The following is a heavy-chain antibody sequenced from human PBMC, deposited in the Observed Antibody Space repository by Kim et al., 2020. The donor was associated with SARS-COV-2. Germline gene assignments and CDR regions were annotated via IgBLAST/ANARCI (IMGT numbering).Heavy chain of an antibody. D-gene: IGHD1-1*01. CDR2: ST. CDR3: AKGNDGYYDY. Sequence: STYDADAVKGRFTISRDNYKNTLYLQMNSLRAEDTAVYYCAKGNDGYYDYWGQGTLVTVSS. J-gene: IGHJ4*02. V-gene: IGHV3-23*01.